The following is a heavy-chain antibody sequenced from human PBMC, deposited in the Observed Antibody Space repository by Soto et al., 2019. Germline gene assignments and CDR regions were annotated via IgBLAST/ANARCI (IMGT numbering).Heavy chain of an antibody. J-gene: IGHJ5*02. CDR2: IYYSGST. CDR3: ARVRGYDSRWFDP. CDR1: GGSISSYY. Sequence: SETLSLTCTVSGGSISSYYWSWIRQPPGKGLEWIGYIYYSGSTNYNPSLKSRVTISVDTSKNQFSLKLSSVTAAGTAVYYCARVRGYDSRWFDPWGQGTLVTVSS. D-gene: IGHD5-12*01. V-gene: IGHV4-59*01.